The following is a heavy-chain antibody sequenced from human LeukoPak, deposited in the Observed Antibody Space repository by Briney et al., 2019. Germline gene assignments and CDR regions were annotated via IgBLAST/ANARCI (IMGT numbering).Heavy chain of an antibody. CDR1: GDSISSYS. Sequence: SETLSLTCRASGDSISSYSWSWIRQPPGKGLEWMGYVNSSGITNYNPSLKSRVIIPLHKSKHQFSLRMDSVAAADTAVYYCTRVVVHGHSDFWGQGTLVTVSS. D-gene: IGHD3-16*02. CDR2: VNSSGIT. V-gene: IGHV4-59*08. J-gene: IGHJ4*02. CDR3: TRVVVHGHSDF.